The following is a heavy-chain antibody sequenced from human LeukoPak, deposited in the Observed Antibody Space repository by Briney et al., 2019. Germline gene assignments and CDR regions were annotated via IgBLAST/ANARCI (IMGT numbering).Heavy chain of an antibody. Sequence: PSETLSLTCAVYGGSFSGYYWSWIRQPPGKGLEWIGEINHSGSTNYNPSLKSRVTISVDTSKNQFSLKLSSVTAADTAVYYCARGTFTYPSSWFTFERPDNYYYYYMDVWGIGTTVTVSS. CDR1: GGSFSGYY. CDR2: INHSGST. D-gene: IGHD6-13*01. CDR3: ARGTFTYPSSWFTFERPDNYYYYYMDV. V-gene: IGHV4-34*01. J-gene: IGHJ6*03.